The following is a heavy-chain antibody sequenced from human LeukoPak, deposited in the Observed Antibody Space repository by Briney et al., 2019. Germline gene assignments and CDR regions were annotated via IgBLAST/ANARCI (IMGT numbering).Heavy chain of an antibody. CDR3: AKDPRLTMTTVTIGFDY. CDR1: EFTFSSYA. Sequence: GGSLRLSCVASEFTFSSYAMNWVRQAPGKGLEWVSAISGSGGSTYYADSVKGRFTISRDNSKNTLYLQMNSLRAEDTAVYYCAKDPRLTMTTVTIGFDYWGQGTLVTASS. J-gene: IGHJ4*02. CDR2: ISGSGGST. V-gene: IGHV3-23*01. D-gene: IGHD4-17*01.